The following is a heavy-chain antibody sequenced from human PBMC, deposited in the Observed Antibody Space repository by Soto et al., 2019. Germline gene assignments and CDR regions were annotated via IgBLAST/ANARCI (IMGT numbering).Heavy chain of an antibody. CDR3: ALGYCSGSSCYSDYYYYMDV. V-gene: IGHV1-69*02. Sequence: QVQLVQSGAEVKKPGSSVKVSCKASGGTFSTYTISWVRQAPGQGLEWMGRIIPILDIANFAQKFQGRVTITADKSTNTAYMELSSLRSEDTAVYYCALGYCSGSSCYSDYYYYMDVWGKGTTVTGSS. D-gene: IGHD2-15*01. J-gene: IGHJ6*03. CDR2: IIPILDIA. CDR1: GGTFSTYT.